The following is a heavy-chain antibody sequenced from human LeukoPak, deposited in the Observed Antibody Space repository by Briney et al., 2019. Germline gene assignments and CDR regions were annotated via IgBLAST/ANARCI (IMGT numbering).Heavy chain of an antibody. V-gene: IGHV4-59*01. CDR3: ARSTRSAFDI. Sequence: SETLSLTCTVSGGSISRYYWSRIRQPPGKGLEGIGDIYYSRSTNNNPSLKSRVTISVDTSKNQFSLKLSSVTAADTAVYYCARSTRSAFDIWGQGTMVTVSS. J-gene: IGHJ3*02. CDR2: IYYSRST. CDR1: GGSISRYY.